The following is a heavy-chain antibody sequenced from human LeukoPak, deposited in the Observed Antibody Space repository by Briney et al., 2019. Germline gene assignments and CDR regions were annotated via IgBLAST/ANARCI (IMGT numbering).Heavy chain of an antibody. J-gene: IGHJ4*02. CDR2: ISAYNGNK. Sequence: ASVKVSCKASGYTFTSYGISWLRQAPGQGLAGMGWISAYNGNKNYAQKLQGRGTMTTDTSTRTAYMELRSLRADDTAVYYCASGARGVNSLYFYYWGQGTLVTVSS. CDR3: ASGARGVNSLYFYY. V-gene: IGHV1-18*01. D-gene: IGHD4-23*01. CDR1: GYTFTSYG.